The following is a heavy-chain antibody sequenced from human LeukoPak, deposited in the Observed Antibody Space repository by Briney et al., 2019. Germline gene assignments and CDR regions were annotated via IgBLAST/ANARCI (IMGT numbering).Heavy chain of an antibody. D-gene: IGHD3-3*01. CDR1: GNAFSNSD. CDR2: MNPNSGNT. J-gene: IGHJ6*03. CDR3: ARGPGITIFGVVNKGYYMDV. V-gene: IGHV1-8*03. Sequence: ASVKVSCRVSGNAFSNSDINWVRQASGQGLEWMGWMNPNSGNTGYVRKFQGRVTITRNTSISTAYMELNNLKSDDTGVYYCARGPGITIFGVVNKGYYMDVWGKGTTVTVSS.